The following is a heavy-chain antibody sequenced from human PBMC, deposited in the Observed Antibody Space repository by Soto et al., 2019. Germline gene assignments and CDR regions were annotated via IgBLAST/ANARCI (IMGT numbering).Heavy chain of an antibody. CDR1: GGSFSGYY. J-gene: IGHJ4*02. V-gene: IGHV4-34*01. Sequence: QVQLQQWGAGLLKPSETLSLTCAVYGGSFSGYYWSWIRQPPGKGLEWIGEIKHSGSTNYNPSLKSRVTISVDTSKNQFSLKLSAVTAADTAVYYCARGGPFDYWGQGTLVTVSS. CDR2: IKHSGST. CDR3: ARGGPFDY.